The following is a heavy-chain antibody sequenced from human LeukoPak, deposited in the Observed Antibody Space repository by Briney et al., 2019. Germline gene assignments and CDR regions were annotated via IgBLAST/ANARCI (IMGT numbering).Heavy chain of an antibody. V-gene: IGHV1-18*01. CDR3: ARDRDYGDYTPDL. CDR2: ISAYNGNT. CDR1: GYAFTSYG. J-gene: IGHJ2*01. D-gene: IGHD4-17*01. Sequence: GASVKVSCKASGYAFTSYGISWVRQAPGQGLEWMGWISAYNGNTNYAQKLQGRVTMTTDTSTSTAYMELRSLRYDDTAVYYCARDRDYGDYTPDLWGRGTLVTVSS.